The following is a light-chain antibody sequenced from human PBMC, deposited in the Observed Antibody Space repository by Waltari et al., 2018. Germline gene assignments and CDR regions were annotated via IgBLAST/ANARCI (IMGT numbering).Light chain of an antibody. CDR3: CSRAGSSVV. Sequence: QSALTQPRSVFGSPGQSVTISCTGTSGDVGDYNYVSWYQEQPGKAPRLTIYDVSERPSGVPDRFAASKSGNTASLPISGLQAEDEGSYHCCSRAGSSVVFGGGTKLTVL. CDR2: DVS. CDR1: SGDVGDYNY. J-gene: IGLJ2*01. V-gene: IGLV2-11*01.